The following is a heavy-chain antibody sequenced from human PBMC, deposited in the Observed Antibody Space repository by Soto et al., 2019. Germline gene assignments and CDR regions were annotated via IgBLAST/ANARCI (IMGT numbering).Heavy chain of an antibody. J-gene: IGHJ5*02. Sequence: SVKASCKASGGTFSSYAISWVRQAPGQGLEWMGGIIPIFGTANYAQKFQGRVTITADESTSTAYMELSSLRSEDTAVYYCARALSDYYDSSGSNPKVFDPWGQGTLVTVSS. D-gene: IGHD3-22*01. CDR1: GGTFSSYA. V-gene: IGHV1-69*13. CDR3: ARALSDYYDSSGSNPKVFDP. CDR2: IIPIFGTA.